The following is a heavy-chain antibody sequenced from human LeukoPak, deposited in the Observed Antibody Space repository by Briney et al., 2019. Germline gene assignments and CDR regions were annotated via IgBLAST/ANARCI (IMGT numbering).Heavy chain of an antibody. J-gene: IGHJ4*02. V-gene: IGHV4-31*03. Sequence: ASETLSLTCTVSGGSISSGGYYWSWIRQHPGKGLEWIGYIYYSGSTYYNPSLKSRVTISVDTSKNQFSLKLSSVTAADTAVYYCARVVGATLYYFDYWGQGTLVTVSS. D-gene: IGHD1-26*01. CDR3: ARVVGATLYYFDY. CDR2: IYYSGST. CDR1: GGSISSGGYY.